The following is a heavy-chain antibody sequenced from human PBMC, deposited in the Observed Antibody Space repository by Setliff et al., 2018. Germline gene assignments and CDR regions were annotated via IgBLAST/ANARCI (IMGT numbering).Heavy chain of an antibody. Sequence: ASVKVSCKASGYTLTNYYMHWVRQAPGQGLEWMGIINPSGGLTRYAQKFQGRVTMTRDTSTSTVYMEVSSLRSEDTAVYYCARNRYYNSWSGTSITAPHDAFDIWGQGTMVTVSS. CDR3: ARNRYYNSWSGTSITAPHDAFDI. J-gene: IGHJ3*02. V-gene: IGHV1-46*03. D-gene: IGHD3-3*01. CDR2: INPSGGLT. CDR1: GYTLTNYY.